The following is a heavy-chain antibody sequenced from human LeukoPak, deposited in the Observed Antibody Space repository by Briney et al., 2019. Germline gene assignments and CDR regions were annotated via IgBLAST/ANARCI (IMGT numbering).Heavy chain of an antibody. J-gene: IGHJ4*02. V-gene: IGHV4-34*01. CDR2: INHSGST. CDR1: GGSFSGYY. CDR3: ARDRYYYDSSRGRIFDY. Sequence: SETLSLTCAVYGGSFSGYYWSWIRQPPGKGLEWIGEINHSGSTNYNPSLKSRVTISVDTSKNQFSLKLSSVTAADTAVYYCARDRYYYDSSRGRIFDYWGQGTLVTVSS. D-gene: IGHD3-22*01.